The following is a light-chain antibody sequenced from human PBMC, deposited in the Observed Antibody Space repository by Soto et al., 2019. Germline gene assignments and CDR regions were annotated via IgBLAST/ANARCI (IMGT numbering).Light chain of an antibody. Sequence: QSVLTQPHSASGSPGQSVTISCTGTSSDVGGYNYVSWYQQYPGRAPKLVIYEVTKRPSGVPDRFSGSKSGNTASLTVSGLQAEDEADSYCSSYAASNNFYFVFGGGTKLTVL. CDR3: SSYAASNNFYFV. CDR1: SSDVGGYNY. J-gene: IGLJ3*02. V-gene: IGLV2-8*01. CDR2: EVT.